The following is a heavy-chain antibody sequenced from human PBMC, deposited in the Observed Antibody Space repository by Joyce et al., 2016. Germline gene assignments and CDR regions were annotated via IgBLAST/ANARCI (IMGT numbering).Heavy chain of an antibody. Sequence: EVQLVESGGVVVQPGGSLRLSCAASGFTFDDYTMYWVRQAPGKGLEWVSLISWYGGSTYYADSVKGRFTISRDNSKNSLYLQMNSLRTEDTALYYCAKDRGGFGVVISSYLDYWGQGTLVTVSS. V-gene: IGHV3-43*01. CDR3: AKDRGGFGVVISSYLDY. D-gene: IGHD3-3*01. CDR1: GFTFDDYT. J-gene: IGHJ4*02. CDR2: ISWYGGST.